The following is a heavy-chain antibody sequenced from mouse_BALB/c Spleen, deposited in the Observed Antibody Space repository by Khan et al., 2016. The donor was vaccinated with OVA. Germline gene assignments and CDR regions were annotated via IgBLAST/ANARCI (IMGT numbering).Heavy chain of an antibody. D-gene: IGHD2-1*01. CDR3: ARSAYGNFAY. CDR1: GFTFSTYA. V-gene: IGHV5-9-1*01. Sequence: DVMLVESGGGLVKPGGSLKLSCAVSGFTFSTYAMSWVRQTPEKRLEWVATISSDGDYTYYPDNVTGRFTISRDNAKNTLYLQMSSLRSEDTAMYYCARSAYGNFAYWGQGTLVTVSA. CDR2: ISSDGDYT. J-gene: IGHJ3*01.